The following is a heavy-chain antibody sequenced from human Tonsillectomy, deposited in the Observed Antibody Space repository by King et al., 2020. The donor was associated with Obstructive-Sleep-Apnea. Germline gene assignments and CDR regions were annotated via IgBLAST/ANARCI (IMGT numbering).Heavy chain of an antibody. CDR3: ARDGTKYSYGYGDAFDM. CDR1: GFTFISYS. CDR2: ISSGSGII. J-gene: IGHJ3*02. D-gene: IGHD5-18*01. Sequence: VQLVESGGGLVQPGGSLRLSCAASGFTFISYSMNWVRQAPGKGLEWVSYISSGSGIIYYADSVKGRLTISRDNAKNSLYLQMNSLRAEDTAVYSCARDGTKYSYGYGDAFDMWGQGTMVTVSS. V-gene: IGHV3-48*01.